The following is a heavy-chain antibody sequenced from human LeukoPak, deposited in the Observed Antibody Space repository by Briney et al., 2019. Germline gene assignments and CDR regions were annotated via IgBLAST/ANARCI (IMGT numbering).Heavy chain of an antibody. Sequence: GGSLRLSCAASGFTFSNAWMSWVRQAPGKGLEWVSSISSSSSYIYYADSVKGRFTISRDNAKNSLYLQMNSLRAEDTAVYYCARATRSSSWTPFDAFDIWGQGTMVTVSS. CDR2: ISSSSSYI. CDR1: GFTFSNAW. V-gene: IGHV3-21*01. D-gene: IGHD6-13*01. J-gene: IGHJ3*02. CDR3: ARATRSSSWTPFDAFDI.